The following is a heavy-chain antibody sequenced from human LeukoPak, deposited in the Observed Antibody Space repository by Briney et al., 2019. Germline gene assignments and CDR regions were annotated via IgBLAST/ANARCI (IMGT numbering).Heavy chain of an antibody. CDR1: GLTFSSYW. D-gene: IGHD6-13*01. J-gene: IGHJ5*02. V-gene: IGHV3-74*01. Sequence: GGSLRLSCAASGLTFSSYWMHWVRQAPGKGLVWVSRINSDGSSTIYADSVKGRFTISTDNAKNTLYLQMNSLRAEDTAVYYCARHSSTWYGTLFDPWGQGTLVTVSS. CDR3: ARHSSTWYGTLFDP. CDR2: INSDGSST.